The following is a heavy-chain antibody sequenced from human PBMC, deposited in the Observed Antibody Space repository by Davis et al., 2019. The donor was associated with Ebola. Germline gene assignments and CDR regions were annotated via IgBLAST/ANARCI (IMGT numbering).Heavy chain of an antibody. D-gene: IGHD3-16*02. V-gene: IGHV4-34*01. CDR2: INHSGST. J-gene: IGHJ4*02. CDR1: GGSISSYY. Sequence: MPSETLSLTCTVSGGSISSYYWSWIRQPPGKGLEWIGEINHSGSTNYNPSLKSRVTISVDKSKNQFSLKLSSVTAADTAVYYCARGRDYIWGSYRYGYWGQGTLVTVSS. CDR3: ARGRDYIWGSYRYGY.